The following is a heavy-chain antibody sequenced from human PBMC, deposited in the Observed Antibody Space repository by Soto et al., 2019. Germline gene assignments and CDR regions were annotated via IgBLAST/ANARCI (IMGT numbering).Heavy chain of an antibody. CDR2: ISGSGGST. D-gene: IGHD3-3*01. J-gene: IGHJ6*03. V-gene: IGHV3-23*01. CDR3: AKVADTYYDFWSGYEGYYYMDV. CDR1: GFTFSSYA. Sequence: GGSLRLSCAASGFTFSSYAMSWVRQAPGKGLEWVSAISGSGGSTYYADSVKGRFTISRDNSKNTLYLQMNSLRAEDTAVYYCAKVADTYYDFWSGYEGYYYMDVWGKGTTVIVSS.